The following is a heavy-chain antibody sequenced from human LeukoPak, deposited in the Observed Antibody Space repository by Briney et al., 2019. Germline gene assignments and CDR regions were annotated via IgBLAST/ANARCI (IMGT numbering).Heavy chain of an antibody. D-gene: IGHD1-7*01. J-gene: IGHJ4*02. CDR1: GFTFSNYA. CDR2: ISYDGSNK. Sequence: PGGSLRLSCAASGFTFSNYAMHWVRQAPGKGLEWVTIISYDGSNKYYADSVKGRFTISRDNSKNTLYLQMNSLRAEDTAVYYCAKVRVAFNWNYAYYFDYWGQGTLVTVSS. CDR3: AKVRVAFNWNYAYYFDY. V-gene: IGHV3-30*18.